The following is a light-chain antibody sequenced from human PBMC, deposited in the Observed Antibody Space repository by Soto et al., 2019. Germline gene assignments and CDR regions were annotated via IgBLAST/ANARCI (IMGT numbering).Light chain of an antibody. Sequence: QSNLAQPPSASGSPGQSVTISCTGTSIDVGGYNYVSWYQQHPGKAPKLIISEVSKRPSGVPDRFSGSKSGNTASLTVSGLQAEDEADYYWTSHAGRNNYFFXTGTKAAVL. J-gene: IGLJ1*01. CDR1: SIDVGGYNY. CDR2: EVS. CDR3: TSHAGRNNYF. V-gene: IGLV2-8*01.